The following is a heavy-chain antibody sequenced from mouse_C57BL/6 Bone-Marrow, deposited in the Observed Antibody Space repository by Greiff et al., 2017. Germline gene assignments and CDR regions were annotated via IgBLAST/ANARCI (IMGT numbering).Heavy chain of an antibody. CDR1: GFTFSSYA. Sequence: EVQLVESGGGLVKPGGSLKLSCAASGFTFSSYAMSWVRQTPEKRLEWVATISDGGSYTYYPDNVKGRSTISSANAKNTLYLKLSHLKSEDTAMYYCARYPSRITMGAYYAMDYWGQGTSVTGSS. CDR3: ARYPSRITMGAYYAMDY. D-gene: IGHD2-4*01. CDR2: ISDGGSYT. V-gene: IGHV5-4*01. J-gene: IGHJ4*01.